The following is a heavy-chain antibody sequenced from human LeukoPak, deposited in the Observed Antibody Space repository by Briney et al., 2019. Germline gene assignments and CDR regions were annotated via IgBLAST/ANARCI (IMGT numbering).Heavy chain of an antibody. J-gene: IGHJ6*03. CDR1: GYTLTKLS. CDR3: ATNLNMGTERCYYYYYMDV. V-gene: IGHV1-24*01. D-gene: IGHD5-24*01. CDR2: FNTEDGET. Sequence: ASVKVSCKVSGYTLTKLSMHWVRQAPGKGLEWMGGFNTEDGETIYAQKFQGRVTITQDTSTDTAYMELSSLRWEGTAVYYCATNLNMGTERCYYYYYMDVWGKGTTVPVSS.